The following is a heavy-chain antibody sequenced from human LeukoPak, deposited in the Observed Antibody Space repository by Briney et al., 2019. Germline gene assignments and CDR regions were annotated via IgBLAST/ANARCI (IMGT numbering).Heavy chain of an antibody. CDR2: ISSYNGNT. CDR1: GYTLTSYG. D-gene: IGHD3-10*01. CDR3: ARDMVRGVMGPLNWFDP. Sequence: ASVKVSCKASGYTLTSYGISWVRQAPGQGLEWMGWISSYNGNTNYAQKLQGRVTMTTDTSTSTAYMELRSLRSDDTAVYYCARDMVRGVMGPLNWFDPWGQGTLVTVPS. V-gene: IGHV1-18*01. J-gene: IGHJ5*02.